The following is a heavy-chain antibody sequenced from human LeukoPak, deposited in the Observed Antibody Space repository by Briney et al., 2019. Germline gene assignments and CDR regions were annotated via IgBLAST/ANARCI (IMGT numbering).Heavy chain of an antibody. J-gene: IGHJ4*02. CDR3: AQDRSTYGYACSVPDY. CDR1: GFIFSNYG. V-gene: IGHV3-30*02. CDR2: TQFDGSKK. Sequence: QAGGSLRLSCTASGFIFSNYGMHRVRQAPGEGLEWVAFTQFDGSKKNYADSVKGRFTISRDNSKNMLYLQMSGLRAEDTVVYYCAQDRSTYGYACSVPDYWGQGILVTVSS. D-gene: IGHD5-18*01.